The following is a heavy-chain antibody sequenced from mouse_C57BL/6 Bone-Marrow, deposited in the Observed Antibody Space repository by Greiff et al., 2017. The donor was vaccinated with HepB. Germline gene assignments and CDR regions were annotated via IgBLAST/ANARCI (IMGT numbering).Heavy chain of an antibody. Sequence: DVKLVESGGGLVKPGGSLKLSCAASGFTFSSYAMSWVRQTPEKRLEWVATISDGGSYTYYPDNVKGRFTLSRDNAKNNLYLQMSHLKSEDTAMYYCAREEGASYWGQGTTLTVSS. J-gene: IGHJ2*01. CDR2: ISDGGSYT. CDR3: AREEGASY. D-gene: IGHD6-1*01. CDR1: GFTFSSYA. V-gene: IGHV5-4*01.